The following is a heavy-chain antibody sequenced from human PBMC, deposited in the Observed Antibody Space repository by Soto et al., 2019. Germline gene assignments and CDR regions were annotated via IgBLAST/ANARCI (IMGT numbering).Heavy chain of an antibody. CDR2: ISYDGSNK. CDR1: GFTFSSYG. V-gene: IGHV3-30*18. D-gene: IGHD3-3*01. J-gene: IGHJ6*02. Sequence: GGSLRLSCAASGFTFSSYGMHWVRQAPGKGLEWVAVISYDGSNKYYADSVKGRFTISRDNSKNTLYLQMNSLRAEDTAVYYCAKDRGYDFWSGYYRGTNYYGMDVWGQGTTVTVSS. CDR3: AKDRGYDFWSGYYRGTNYYGMDV.